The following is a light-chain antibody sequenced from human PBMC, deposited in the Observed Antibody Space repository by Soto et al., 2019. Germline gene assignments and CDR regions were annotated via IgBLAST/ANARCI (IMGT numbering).Light chain of an antibody. CDR1: QSILSSSDNKDY. V-gene: IGKV4-1*01. CDR2: WAS. CDR3: HHYYCAPLT. Sequence: DIVMTQSPDSLAVSLGERATINCKSSQSILSSSDNKDYLAWYQQKPGQPPKLLIYWASTRESGVPDRFSGSGSGTDFTLTISSLHAEDVAVYYCHHYYCAPLTFGQGTKVEIK. J-gene: IGKJ1*01.